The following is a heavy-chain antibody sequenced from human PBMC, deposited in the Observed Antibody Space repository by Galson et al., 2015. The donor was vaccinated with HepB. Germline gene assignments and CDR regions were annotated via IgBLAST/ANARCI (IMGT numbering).Heavy chain of an antibody. Sequence: SLRLSCAASGFTFSSYAMSWVRQAPGKGLEWVSAISGSGGSTYYADSVKGRFTISRDNSKNTLYLQMNSLRAEDTAVYYCAKAVIVAQYFQHWGQGTLVTVSS. D-gene: IGHD3-22*01. CDR3: AKAVIVAQYFQH. CDR2: ISGSGGST. V-gene: IGHV3-23*01. J-gene: IGHJ1*01. CDR1: GFTFSSYA.